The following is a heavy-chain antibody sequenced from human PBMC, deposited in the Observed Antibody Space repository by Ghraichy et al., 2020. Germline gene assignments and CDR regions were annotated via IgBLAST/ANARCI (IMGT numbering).Heavy chain of an antibody. V-gene: IGHV4-59*01. CDR3: ARDHQQWLFKSHYYYYGMDV. CDR2: IYYSGST. Sequence: SETLSLTCTVSGGSISSYYWSWIRQPPGKGLEWIGYIYYSGSTNYNPSLKSRVTISVDTSKNQFSLKLSSVTAADTAVYYCARDHQQWLFKSHYYYYGMDVWGQGTTVTVSS. CDR1: GGSISSYY. D-gene: IGHD6-19*01. J-gene: IGHJ6*02.